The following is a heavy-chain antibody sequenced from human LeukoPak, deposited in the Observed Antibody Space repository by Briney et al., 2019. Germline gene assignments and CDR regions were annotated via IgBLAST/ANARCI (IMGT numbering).Heavy chain of an antibody. Sequence: SETLSLTCTVSGGSISSYYWSWIRQPPGKGLESIGYIYYSGSTNYNPSLMSRVTISVDTSKNQFSLKLSSVTAADTAVYYCARDLKLYYFDYWGQGTLVTVSS. D-gene: IGHD6-6*01. CDR3: ARDLKLYYFDY. CDR2: IYYSGST. V-gene: IGHV4-59*01. CDR1: GGSISSYY. J-gene: IGHJ4*02.